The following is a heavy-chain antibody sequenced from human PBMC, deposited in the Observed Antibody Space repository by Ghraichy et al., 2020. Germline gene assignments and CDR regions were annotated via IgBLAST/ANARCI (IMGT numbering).Heavy chain of an antibody. V-gene: IGHV4-59*08. D-gene: IGHD4-23*01. J-gene: IGHJ6*03. CDR2: IYYSGST. Sequence: SETLSLTCTVSGGSISSCYWSWIRQPPGKGLEWIGYIYYSGSTNYNPSLKSRVTISVDTSKNQFSLKLSSVTAADTAVYYCARTVVTPAYYYMDVWGKGTTVTVSS. CDR1: GGSISSCY. CDR3: ARTVVTPAYYYMDV.